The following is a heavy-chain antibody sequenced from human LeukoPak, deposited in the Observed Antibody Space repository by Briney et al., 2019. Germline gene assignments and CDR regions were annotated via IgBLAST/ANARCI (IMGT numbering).Heavy chain of an antibody. CDR1: GFTFSGSA. CDR3: TRLVTMVRGPTSYYHYYYMDV. D-gene: IGHD3-10*01. CDR2: IRSKANSYAT. J-gene: IGHJ6*03. Sequence: GGSLRLSCAASGFTFSGSAMHWVRQASGKGLEWVGRIRSKANSYATAYAASVKGRFTISRDDSKNTAYLQMNSLKTEDTAVYYCTRLVTMVRGPTSYYHYYYMDVWGKGTTVTVSS. V-gene: IGHV3-73*01.